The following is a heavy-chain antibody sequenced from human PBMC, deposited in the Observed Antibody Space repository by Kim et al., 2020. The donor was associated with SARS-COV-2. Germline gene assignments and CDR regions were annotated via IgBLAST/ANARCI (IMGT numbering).Heavy chain of an antibody. CDR3: ARDYYDFWSGYYYFDY. V-gene: IGHV3-7*01. Sequence: GGSLRLSCAASGFTFSSYWMSWVRQAPGKGLEWVANIKQDGSEKYYVDSVKGRFTISRDNAKNSLYLQMNSLRAEDTAVYYCARDYYDFWSGYYYFDYWGQGTLVTVSS. CDR1: GFTFSSYW. J-gene: IGHJ4*02. CDR2: IKQDGSEK. D-gene: IGHD3-3*01.